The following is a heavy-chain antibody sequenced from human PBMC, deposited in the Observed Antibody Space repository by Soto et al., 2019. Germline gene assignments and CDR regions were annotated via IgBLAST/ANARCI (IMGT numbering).Heavy chain of an antibody. V-gene: IGHV3-74*01. J-gene: IGHJ4*02. Sequence: EVQLVESGGGLVQPGGSLILSCAASEFTFSNYWMYWVRQAPGKGLVWVSRINSDGSSTSYADSVKGRFTISRDNAKNTLYLQMNSLRAEDTAVYYCARSPRTGWYYFDYWGQGTLVTVSS. CDR1: EFTFSNYW. CDR3: ARSPRTGWYYFDY. D-gene: IGHD6-19*01. CDR2: INSDGSST.